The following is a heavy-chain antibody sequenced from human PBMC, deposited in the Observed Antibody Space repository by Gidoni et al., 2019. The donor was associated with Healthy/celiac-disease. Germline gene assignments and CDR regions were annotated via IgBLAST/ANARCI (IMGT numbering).Heavy chain of an antibody. D-gene: IGHD3-16*01. CDR2: IYYSGST. CDR1: GGSISSSSYY. J-gene: IGHJ5*02. CDR3: AGHGGGGEGWFDP. V-gene: IGHV4-39*01. Sequence: QLQLQESGPGLVKPSETLSLPCTVSGGSISSSSYYWGWIRQPPGKGREWIGSIYYSGSTYNNPALKSRVTISVDTSKNQVSLKLSSVTAADTAVYYCAGHGGGGEGWFDPWGQGTLVTVSS.